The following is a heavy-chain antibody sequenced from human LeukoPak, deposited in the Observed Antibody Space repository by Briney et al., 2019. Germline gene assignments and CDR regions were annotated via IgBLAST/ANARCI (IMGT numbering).Heavy chain of an antibody. CDR2: ISSSSSTI. CDR3: ARDGGVGY. CDR1: GFTFSSYS. Sequence: GGSLRLSCAASGFTFSSYSMNWVRQAPGKGLEWVSYISSSSSTIYYADSVQGRFTISRDNAKNSLYLQMNSLRAEDTAVYYCARDGGVGYWGQGTLVTVSS. D-gene: IGHD3-16*01. V-gene: IGHV3-48*01. J-gene: IGHJ4*02.